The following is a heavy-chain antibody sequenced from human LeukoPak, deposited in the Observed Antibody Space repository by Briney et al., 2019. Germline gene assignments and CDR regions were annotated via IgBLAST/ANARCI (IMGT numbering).Heavy chain of an antibody. D-gene: IGHD6-13*01. Sequence: GGSLRLSCAASGFTFSSYAMTWVRHAPGKGLEWVLAISGSGANTYYADSVKGRFTISRDNSKNALYLQMNSLRAEDTAVYYCAKGVLYSSSWYNALDYWGQGTLVTVSS. CDR1: GFTFSSYA. V-gene: IGHV3-23*01. J-gene: IGHJ4*02. CDR3: AKGVLYSSSWYNALDY. CDR2: ISGSGANT.